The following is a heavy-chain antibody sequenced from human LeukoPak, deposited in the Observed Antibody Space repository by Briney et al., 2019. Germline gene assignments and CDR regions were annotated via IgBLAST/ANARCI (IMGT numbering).Heavy chain of an antibody. CDR2: ISYEGSNK. CDR1: GFTLSIYA. D-gene: IGHD4-11*01. V-gene: IGHV3-30-3*01. Sequence: PGRSLRLSCAASGFTLSIYALHWVRQAPGKGLGWVAVISYEGSNKYYADSVKGRFTISRDNSKITLYLQMNSLRAEDTAVYYCARDWSSKYPYYYGMDVWGQGTTVTVSS. J-gene: IGHJ6*02. CDR3: ARDWSSKYPYYYGMDV.